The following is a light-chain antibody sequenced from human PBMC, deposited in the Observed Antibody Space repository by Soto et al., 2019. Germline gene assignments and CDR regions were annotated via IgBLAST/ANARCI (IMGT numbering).Light chain of an antibody. V-gene: IGLV2-8*01. CDR1: SSDVGAYNY. CDR3: STFASSNTRV. CDR2: EVT. J-gene: IGLJ3*02. Sequence: QSALTQPPSASGSPGQSVTISCTGTSSDVGAYNYVSWYQQHAGKAPKLVIYEVTKRPSGVPDRFSGSKSANTASLTVSERQAEDEADYYCSTFASSNTRVFGGGTKVTVL.